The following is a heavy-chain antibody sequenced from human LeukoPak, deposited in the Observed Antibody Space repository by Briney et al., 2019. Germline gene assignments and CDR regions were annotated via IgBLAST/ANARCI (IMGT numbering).Heavy chain of an antibody. CDR2: LYYSGST. V-gene: IGHV4-59*01. CDR1: GGSITSYY. Sequence: SETLSLTCSVSGGSITSYYWNWIRQPPGKGLEWIGYLYYSGSTNYNPSLKSRVTISVDTSKNQFSLHLSSVTPADTAVYYCARGSSWGFGPREFGYWGQGTLLTVSS. D-gene: IGHD7-27*01. CDR3: ARGSSWGFGPREFGY. J-gene: IGHJ4*02.